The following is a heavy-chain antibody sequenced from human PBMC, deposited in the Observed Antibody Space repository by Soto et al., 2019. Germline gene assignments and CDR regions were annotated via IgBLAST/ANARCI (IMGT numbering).Heavy chain of an antibody. V-gene: IGHV1-18*01. D-gene: IGHD1-26*01. CDR2: ISANNGNT. CDR1: GYTFTNYG. Sequence: QVQLVQSGAEVKKPGASVKVSCKASGYTFTNYGISWVRQAPGQGLEWMGWISANNGNTNYEQKVQGRVTMTTDTSTSTAYTELRSLRSDDTAVYYCARDRGSYALDYWGQGTLVTVSS. CDR3: ARDRGSYALDY. J-gene: IGHJ4*02.